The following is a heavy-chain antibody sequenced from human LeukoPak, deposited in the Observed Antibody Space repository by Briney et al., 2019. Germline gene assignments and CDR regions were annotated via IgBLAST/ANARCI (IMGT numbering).Heavy chain of an antibody. CDR2: IGSRSTSI. D-gene: IGHD6-25*01. V-gene: IGHV3-21*01. CDR3: ARESSESFDI. J-gene: IGHJ3*02. Sequence: GGSLRLSCAASGFTFTSHSMNWVRQAPGKGLEWVSSIGSRSTSIYYADSVTGRFTISRDNAKNSLYLQMNSLRAEDTAVYYCARESSESFDIWGQGTMVTVSS. CDR1: GFTFTSHS.